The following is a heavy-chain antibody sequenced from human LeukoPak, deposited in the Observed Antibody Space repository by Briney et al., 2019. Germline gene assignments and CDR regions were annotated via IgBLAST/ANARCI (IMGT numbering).Heavy chain of an antibody. CDR3: ASGLELDY. V-gene: IGHV3-7*03. J-gene: IGHJ4*02. CDR2: IKQDGSGK. Sequence: GGSLRLSCAASGFTFSSYGMHWVRQAPGKGLEWVANIKQDGSGKNYVDSVKGRFTISRDNAKNSLYLQMNSLRAEDTAVYYCASGLELDYWGQGTLVTVSS. CDR1: GFTFSSYG.